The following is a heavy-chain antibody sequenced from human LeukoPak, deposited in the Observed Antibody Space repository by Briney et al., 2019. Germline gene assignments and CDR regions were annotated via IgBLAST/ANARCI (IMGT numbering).Heavy chain of an antibody. CDR1: GGSISSGDYY. CDR3: ARDGSYGGYGPGIHDAFDI. V-gene: IGHV4-30-4*01. Sequence: SQTLSLTCTVSGGSISSGDYYWSWIRQPPGKGLEWIGYIYYSGSTYYNPSLKSRVTISVDTSKNQSSLKLSSVTAADTAVYYCARDGSYGGYGPGIHDAFDIWGQGTMVTVSS. D-gene: IGHD4-17*01. CDR2: IYYSGST. J-gene: IGHJ3*02.